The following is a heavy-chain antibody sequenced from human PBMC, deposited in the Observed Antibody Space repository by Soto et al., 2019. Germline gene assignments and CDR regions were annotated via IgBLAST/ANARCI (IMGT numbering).Heavy chain of an antibody. J-gene: IGHJ6*02. CDR3: ARDSSDIVVVPAAPYYYYYYGMDV. CDR1: GFTFSSYA. Sequence: GGSLRLFCAASGFTFSSYAMHLVRQAPGKGLEWVAVISYDGSNKYYADSVKGRFTISRDNSKNTLYLQMNSLRAEDTAVYYCARDSSDIVVVPAAPYYYYYYGMDVWGQGTTVTVSS. V-gene: IGHV3-30-3*01. D-gene: IGHD2-2*01. CDR2: ISYDGSNK.